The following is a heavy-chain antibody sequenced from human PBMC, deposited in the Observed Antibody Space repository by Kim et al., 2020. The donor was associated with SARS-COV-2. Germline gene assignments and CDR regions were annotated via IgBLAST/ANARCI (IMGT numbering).Heavy chain of an antibody. J-gene: IGHJ6*03. D-gene: IGHD3-3*01. V-gene: IGHV4-39*01. Sequence: SETLSLTCTVSGGSISSNDYYWDWIRQPPGQGLEWIGSITYSRSTYYNPSLKSRVPISADTSKNQISLKLSSVTAADTGVYYCARGIFGVVIIPDDYDYMGVWGKGTTVTVSS. CDR3: ARGIFGVVIIPDDYDYMGV. CDR2: ITYSRST. CDR1: GGSISSNDYY.